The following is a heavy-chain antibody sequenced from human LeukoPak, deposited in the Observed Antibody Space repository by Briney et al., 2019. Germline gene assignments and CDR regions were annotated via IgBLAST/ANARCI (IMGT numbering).Heavy chain of an antibody. J-gene: IGHJ4*02. Sequence: ASVKVSCKASGGTFSSYAISWVRQAPGQGLEWMGWINPNSGGTNYAQKFQGRVTMTRDTSISTAYMELSRLRSDDTAVYYCAQRGSSGPFDYWGQGTLVTVSS. CDR1: GGTFSSYA. CDR2: INPNSGGT. V-gene: IGHV1-2*02. CDR3: AQRGSSGPFDY. D-gene: IGHD3-22*01.